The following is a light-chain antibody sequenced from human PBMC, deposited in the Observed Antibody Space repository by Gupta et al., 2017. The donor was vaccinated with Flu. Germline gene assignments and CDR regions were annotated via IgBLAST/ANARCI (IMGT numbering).Light chain of an antibody. CDR3: QQDGNLPLT. Sequence: PSSLSASVGDRVTITCQASQDISTYLSWYQHKPGKAPKLLICDASTLQTGVPSSFSGSGSGTHFTFTISSLQPEDIGTYYCQQDGNLPLTFGGGTKVEIK. J-gene: IGKJ4*01. CDR2: DAS. CDR1: QDISTY. V-gene: IGKV1-33*01.